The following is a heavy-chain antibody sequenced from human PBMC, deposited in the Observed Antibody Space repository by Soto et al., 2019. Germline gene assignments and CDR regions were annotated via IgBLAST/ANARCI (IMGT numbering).Heavy chain of an antibody. J-gene: IGHJ4*02. CDR3: ARWTSDGHFDH. D-gene: IGHD5-12*01. V-gene: IGHV3-33*01. CDR2: IWYDASKT. CDR1: GFPFSSYG. Sequence: QVQLVESGGGVVQPGRSLRLSCAASGFPFSSYGMHWVRQAPGKGLEWVAVIWYDASKTYYGDSMKGRFTISRDNSKNTLYLQMNSLTAEDTAVYYCARWTSDGHFDHWGQGTLVTVSS.